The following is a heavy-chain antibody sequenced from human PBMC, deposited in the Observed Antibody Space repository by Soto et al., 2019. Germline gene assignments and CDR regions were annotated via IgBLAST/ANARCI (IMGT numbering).Heavy chain of an antibody. CDR1: GDSIDTSSYC. J-gene: IGHJ4*02. CDR3: ARQGEHSSSYFFDS. V-gene: IGHV4-39*01. D-gene: IGHD6-6*01. Sequence: QLQLQESGPGLVKPSETLSLTCTVSGDSIDTSSYCWGWIRQPPGKGLEWIGSVCYRGTTYYTPSLKSRLTISVDTSKRQFSLKLSSVTAADTAVFYCARQGEHSSSYFFDSWGQGTLVTVSS. CDR2: VCYRGTT.